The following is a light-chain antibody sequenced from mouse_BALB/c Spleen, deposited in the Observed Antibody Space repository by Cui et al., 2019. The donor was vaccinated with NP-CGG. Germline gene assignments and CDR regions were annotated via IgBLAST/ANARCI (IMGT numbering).Light chain of an antibody. J-gene: IGLJ1*01. CDR2: GTN. Sequence: QAVVTHESTLTTSPGATVTLTCRSSTGAVIISNYANWVQEKPDHLFTGLIGGTNNRAPGVPARFSGSLIGDKAALTITGAQTEDEAIYFCALWYSNHWVFGGGTKLTVL. V-gene: IGLV1*01. CDR1: TGAVIISNY. CDR3: ALWYSNHWV.